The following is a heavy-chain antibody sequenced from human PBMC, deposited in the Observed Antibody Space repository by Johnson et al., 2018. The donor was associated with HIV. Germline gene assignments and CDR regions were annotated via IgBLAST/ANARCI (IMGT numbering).Heavy chain of an antibody. D-gene: IGHD1-7*01. J-gene: IGHJ3*02. Sequence: EMQLVESGGRVVRRGGSLRLSCAASGFTFDDYGMSWVRQGPGKGLEWVSGIDWNGGSTGYADSVKGRFTISRDNTKNSLHLQMNSLRGEDTALYYCARGPHHSSGTTLRGAFDIWGQGTMVTVSS. CDR1: GFTFDDYG. CDR2: IDWNGGST. CDR3: ARGPHHSSGTTLRGAFDI. V-gene: IGHV3-20*04.